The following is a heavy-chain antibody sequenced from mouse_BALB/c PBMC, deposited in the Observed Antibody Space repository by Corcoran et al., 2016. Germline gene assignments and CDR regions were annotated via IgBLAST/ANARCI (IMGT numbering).Heavy chain of an antibody. J-gene: IGHJ1*01. Sequence: EVQLQQSGAELVKPGASVKLSCTASGFNIKYTYMHWVKQRPEQGLEWIGRIDPANGNTKYDSKFQGKATITADTSSNTAYLQLSSLTSEDTAVYYCARWDWYFDVWGAGTTVTVSS. CDR3: ARWDWYFDV. V-gene: IGHV14-3*02. CDR1: GFNIKYTY. CDR2: IDPANGNT.